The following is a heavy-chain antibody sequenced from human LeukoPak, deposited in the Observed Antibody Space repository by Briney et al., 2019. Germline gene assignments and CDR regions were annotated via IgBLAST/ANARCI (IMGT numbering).Heavy chain of an antibody. V-gene: IGHV1-8*01. Sequence: ASVRVSCKASGYTFTSYDFNWVRQAPGQGPEWIGWMNPNSGTTGYAQKFQGRVTMTRDTSISTAYMDLSSLRSEDTAVYYCARGGTMGDSIVYFDYWGQGTLVTVSS. CDR3: ARGGTMGDSIVYFDY. J-gene: IGHJ4*02. CDR1: GYTFTSYD. D-gene: IGHD4/OR15-4a*01. CDR2: MNPNSGTT.